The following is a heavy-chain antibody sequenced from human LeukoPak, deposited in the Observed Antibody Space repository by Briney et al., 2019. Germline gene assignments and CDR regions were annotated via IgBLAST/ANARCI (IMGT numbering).Heavy chain of an antibody. CDR3: AKGSGNGYGSGPFDY. Sequence: GGTLRLSCAASGFTYSNSGMSWVRQAPGKGLEWVSAISTDAGETHYADSVKGRFTISRDNSKNTVSLQMSSLRAEDTALYYCAKGSGNGYGSGPFDYWGQGTLVTVSS. CDR2: ISTDAGET. D-gene: IGHD3-10*01. CDR1: GFTYSNSG. V-gene: IGHV3-23*01. J-gene: IGHJ4*02.